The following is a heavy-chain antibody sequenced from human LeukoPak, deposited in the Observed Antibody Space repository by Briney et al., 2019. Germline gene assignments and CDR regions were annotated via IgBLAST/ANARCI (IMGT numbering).Heavy chain of an antibody. Sequence: PGGSLRLSCAASGFTFSRSAMHWVRQAPGKGLEWVALIWYDGSNEDYADPVKGRFTFSRDNFKKTLYLQMSSLRAEDSALYYCASDSGKGGYCSVGSCYSTCSWFDPWGQGTLVTVSS. CDR2: IWYDGSNE. J-gene: IGHJ5*02. CDR3: ASDSGKGGYCSVGSCYSTCSWFDP. CDR1: GFTFSRSA. V-gene: IGHV3-33*01. D-gene: IGHD2-15*01.